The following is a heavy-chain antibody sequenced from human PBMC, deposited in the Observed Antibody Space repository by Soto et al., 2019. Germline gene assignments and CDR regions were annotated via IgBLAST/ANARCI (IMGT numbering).Heavy chain of an antibody. J-gene: IGHJ4*02. Sequence: QVQLQESGPGLVKPSETLSLTCTVSGGSISSYYWSWIRQPPGKGLEWIGYIYYSGSTNYNPPLKSRVTISVDTSKNQFSLKLSSVTAADTAVYYCARTYGSGSLDYWGQGTLVTVSS. CDR2: IYYSGST. CDR3: ARTYGSGSLDY. CDR1: GGSISSYY. D-gene: IGHD3-10*01. V-gene: IGHV4-59*01.